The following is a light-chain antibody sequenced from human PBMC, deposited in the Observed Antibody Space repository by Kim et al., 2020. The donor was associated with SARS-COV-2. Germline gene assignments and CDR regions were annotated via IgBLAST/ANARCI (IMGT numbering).Light chain of an antibody. CDR2: GNS. Sequence: QSVLTQPPSVSGAPGQRVTISCTGSSSNIGAGYDVHWYQRLPGTAPKLLIYGNSNRPSGVPDRFSGSKSGTSASLAITGLQAEDEADYYCQSYDSSLSGCVFGGGTQLTVL. V-gene: IGLV1-40*01. J-gene: IGLJ3*02. CDR1: SSNIGAGYD. CDR3: QSYDSSLSGCV.